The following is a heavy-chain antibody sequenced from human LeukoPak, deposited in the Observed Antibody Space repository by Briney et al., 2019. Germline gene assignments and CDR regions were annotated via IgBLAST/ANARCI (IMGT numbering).Heavy chain of an antibody. Sequence: ASVKVSCTASGGTFSSYGISWVRQAPGQGLEGMGWISAYNGNTNYAHKLQGRVTMTTDTSTSTAYMELRSLRSDDTAVYFCAREGLDSLKDGVLRYFDWLRNYYYMDVWGKGTTVTVSS. CDR2: ISAYNGNT. J-gene: IGHJ6*03. D-gene: IGHD3-9*01. V-gene: IGHV1-18*01. CDR3: AREGLDSLKDGVLRYFDWLRNYYYMDV. CDR1: GGTFSSYG.